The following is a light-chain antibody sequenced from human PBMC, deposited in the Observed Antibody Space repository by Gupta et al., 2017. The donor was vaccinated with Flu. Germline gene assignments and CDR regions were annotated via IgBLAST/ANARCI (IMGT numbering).Light chain of an antibody. CDR1: SSDVGGYNY. V-gene: IGLV2-14*03. CDR3: SSYTSSSTQV. J-gene: IGLJ1*01. Sequence: QSALTQPASVSGSPGKPITIPCTGTSSDVGGYNYVTWYQQLPGNAPKLVIYDVTNRPSGVSNRFSGSKSGDTASLTISGLQAEDEADYYCSSYTSSSTQVFGTGTKVTVL. CDR2: DVT.